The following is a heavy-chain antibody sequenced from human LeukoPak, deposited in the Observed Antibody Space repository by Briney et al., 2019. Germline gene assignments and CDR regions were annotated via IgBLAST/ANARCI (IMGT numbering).Heavy chain of an antibody. CDR3: ARDRAPYSSGWYTREDDAFDI. D-gene: IGHD6-19*01. CDR2: INPSGGST. V-gene: IGHV1-46*01. J-gene: IGHJ3*02. Sequence: ASVKVSCKASGYTFTSYYMHWVRQAPGQGLEWMGIINPSGGSTSYAQKLQGRVTMTTDTSTSTAYMELRSLRSDDTAVYYCARDRAPYSSGWYTREDDAFDIWGQGTMVTVSS. CDR1: GYTFTSYY.